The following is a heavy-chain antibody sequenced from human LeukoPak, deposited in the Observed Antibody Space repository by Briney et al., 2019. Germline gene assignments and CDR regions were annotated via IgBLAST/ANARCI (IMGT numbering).Heavy chain of an antibody. J-gene: IGHJ4*02. CDR2: IYYSGST. CDR3: ARLLYYYGSADY. CDR1: GVSISSSNFY. V-gene: IGHV4-61*05. D-gene: IGHD3-10*01. Sequence: SGTLSLTCTVSGVSISSSNFYWGWIRQPPGKGLEWIGYIYYSGSTNYNPSLKSRVTISVDTSKNQFSLKLSSVTAADTAVYYCARLLYYYGSADYWGQGTLVTVSS.